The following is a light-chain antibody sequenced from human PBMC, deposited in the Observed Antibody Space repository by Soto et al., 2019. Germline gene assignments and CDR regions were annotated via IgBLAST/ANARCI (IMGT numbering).Light chain of an antibody. CDR2: DDS. CDR1: NIGSEN. CDR3: QVWDRSSDHVV. Sequence: SYELTQPPSVSVAPGQTAKITCGGNNIGSENLHWYQQRPGPAPVMVVYDDSDRPSGIPERFSGSNSGNTATLTISRVEAGDEADYYCQVWDRSSDHVVFGGGTKVTVL. J-gene: IGLJ2*01. V-gene: IGLV3-21*02.